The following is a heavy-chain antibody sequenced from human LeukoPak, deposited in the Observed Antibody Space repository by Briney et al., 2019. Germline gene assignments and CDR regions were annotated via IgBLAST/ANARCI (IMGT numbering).Heavy chain of an antibody. J-gene: IGHJ4*02. Sequence: GGSLRLSCAASGFTFSNYAMSWVRQAPGKGLEWVSGISGSGGSTYYADSVKGRLTISRDNSKNTLYLQMNSLRAEDTAVYYCAKGGGDWTNYYFDYWGQGTLVTVSS. CDR2: ISGSGGST. D-gene: IGHD2-21*02. CDR3: AKGGGDWTNYYFDY. V-gene: IGHV3-23*01. CDR1: GFTFSNYA.